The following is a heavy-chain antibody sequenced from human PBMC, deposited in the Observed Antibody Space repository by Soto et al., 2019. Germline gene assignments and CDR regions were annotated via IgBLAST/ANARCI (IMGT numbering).Heavy chain of an antibody. CDR2: SYYSGST. CDR1: GGSISSSSYY. Sequence: QLQLQESGPGLVKPSETLSLTCTVSGGSISSSSYYWGWIRQPPGKGLEWIGGSYYSGSTYYNPSFKTRVTISVDTSKNQCSLKLSSVTAADTAVYYCASHIPGYCSSPSCYEERLNYFDYWGQGTLVTVAS. J-gene: IGHJ4*02. V-gene: IGHV4-39*01. CDR3: ASHIPGYCSSPSCYEERLNYFDY. D-gene: IGHD2-2*01.